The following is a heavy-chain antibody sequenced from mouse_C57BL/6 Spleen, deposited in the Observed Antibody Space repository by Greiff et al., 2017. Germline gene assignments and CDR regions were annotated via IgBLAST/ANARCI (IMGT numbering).Heavy chain of an antibody. D-gene: IGHD2-5*01. V-gene: IGHV1-55*01. CDR3: ARWGAYYSNYAYAMDY. J-gene: IGHJ4*01. CDR2: LYPGSGST. CDR1: GYTFTSYW. Sequence: QVQLQQPGAELVKPGASVKMSCKASGYTFTSYWIHWVKQRPGQGLEWIGDLYPGSGSTNYNEKFKSKATLTVDTSSSTAYMQLSSLTSEDSAVYDCARWGAYYSNYAYAMDYWGQGTSVTVSS.